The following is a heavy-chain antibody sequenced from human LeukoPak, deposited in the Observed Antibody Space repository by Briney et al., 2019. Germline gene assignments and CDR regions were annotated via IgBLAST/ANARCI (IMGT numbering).Heavy chain of an antibody. V-gene: IGHV3-33*01. CDR1: GFTFSSYG. D-gene: IGHD5-18*01. J-gene: IGHJ4*02. CDR3: ARGRFRGNSDGYINY. Sequence: GRSLRLSCAASGFTFSSYGMHWVRQAPGKGLEWVAVIWYDGSNKYYADSVKGRFTISRDNSKNTLYLQMNSLRAEDTAVYYCARGRFRGNSDGYINYWGQGTLVTVSS. CDR2: IWYDGSNK.